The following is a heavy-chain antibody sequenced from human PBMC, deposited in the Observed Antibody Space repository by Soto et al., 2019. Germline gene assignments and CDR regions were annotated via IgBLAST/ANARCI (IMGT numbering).Heavy chain of an antibody. D-gene: IGHD2-2*01. V-gene: IGHV1-8*01. Sequence: QVQLVQSGAEVNKPGASVKVPCKASGYTFTSHDINWMRQTTGQGLEWMGWMNPNSGHTNSAQKFQGRVTMTRDTSINTAYMELTNLRSEDTAIYYCASDMSTTWGQGTLVTVSS. CDR2: MNPNSGHT. CDR3: ASDMSTT. CDR1: GYTFTSHD. J-gene: IGHJ5*02.